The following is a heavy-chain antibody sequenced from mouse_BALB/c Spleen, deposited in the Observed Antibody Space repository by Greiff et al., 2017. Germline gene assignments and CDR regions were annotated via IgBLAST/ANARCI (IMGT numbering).Heavy chain of an antibody. CDR2: IRSKSNNYAT. Sequence: DVMLVESGGGLVQPTGSLKLSCAASGFTFNTYAMNWVRQAPGKGLEWVARIRSKSNNYATYYADSVKDRFTISRDDSQSMLYLQMNNLKTEDTAMYYCERHSYWGQGTLVTVSA. CDR3: ERHSY. J-gene: IGHJ3*01. CDR1: GFTFNTYA. V-gene: IGHV10-1*02.